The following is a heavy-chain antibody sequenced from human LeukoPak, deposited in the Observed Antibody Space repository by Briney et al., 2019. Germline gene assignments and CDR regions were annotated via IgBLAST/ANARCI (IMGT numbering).Heavy chain of an antibody. J-gene: IGHJ3*02. CDR1: GGTFSSYA. Sequence: SVTVSCTASGGTFSSYAISWVRQAPGQGLEWMGGIIPIFGTANYAQKFQGRVTITTDESTSTAYMELSSLRSEDTAVYYCARSRPRDAFDIWGQGTMVTVSS. CDR2: IIPIFGTA. CDR3: ARSRPRDAFDI. V-gene: IGHV1-69*05.